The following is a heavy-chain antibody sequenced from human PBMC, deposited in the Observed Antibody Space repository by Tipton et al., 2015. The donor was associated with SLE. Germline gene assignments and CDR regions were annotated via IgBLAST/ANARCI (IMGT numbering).Heavy chain of an antibody. CDR1: SGSIRSNGHY. CDR3: ARDPTMTDSHSSSLPGKPDGFDP. Sequence: TLSLTCTVSSGSIRSNGHYWSWIRQHPGRGLEWIGHIYHTGSTSYNPSLQSRVSISVDTSKNQFSLNLTSVTAADTAVYFCARDPTMTDSHSSSLPGKPDGFDPWGQGTLVTVSS. V-gene: IGHV4-31*03. D-gene: IGHD6-13*01. CDR2: IYHTGST. J-gene: IGHJ5*02.